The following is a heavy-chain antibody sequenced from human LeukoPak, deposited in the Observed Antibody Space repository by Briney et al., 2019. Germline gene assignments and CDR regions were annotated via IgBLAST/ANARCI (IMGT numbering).Heavy chain of an antibody. CDR1: GYTFTGYY. CDR3: ARDQISSGWYAGAFDI. D-gene: IGHD6-19*01. CDR2: INPNSGGT. J-gene: IGHJ3*02. V-gene: IGHV1-2*02. Sequence: ASVKVSCKASGYTFTGYYMHWVRQAPGQGLEWMGWINPNSGGTNYAQKFQGRVTMTRDTSISTAYMELSRLRSDDTAVYYCARDQISSGWYAGAFDIWGQGTMVTVSS.